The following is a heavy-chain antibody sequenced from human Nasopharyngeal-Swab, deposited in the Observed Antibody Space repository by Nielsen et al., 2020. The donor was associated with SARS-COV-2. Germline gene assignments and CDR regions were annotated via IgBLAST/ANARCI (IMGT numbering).Heavy chain of an antibody. J-gene: IGHJ6*02. CDR1: GYTFTSYA. CDR3: AREEGITNFGVPIGWGYYGMDV. D-gene: IGHD3-3*01. V-gene: IGHV7-4-1*02. Sequence: ASVKVSCKASGYTFTSYAMIWVRQAPGQGLEWMGWINTKTGNPTYAQGFTGRFVFSLDTSVSTAYLQISSLKAEDTAVYYCAREEGITNFGVPIGWGYYGMDVWGQGTTVTVSS. CDR2: INTKTGNP.